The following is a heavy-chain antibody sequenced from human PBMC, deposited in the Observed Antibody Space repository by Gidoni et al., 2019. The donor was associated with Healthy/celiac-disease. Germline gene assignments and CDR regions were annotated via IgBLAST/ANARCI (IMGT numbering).Heavy chain of an antibody. D-gene: IGHD1-7*01. V-gene: IGHV3-15*07. Sequence: EVQLVESGGGLVKPGGSLRLSCAASGFTFSNAWMNWVRQAPGKGLEWVGRIKSKTDGGTTDYAAPVKGRFTISRDDSKNTLYLQMNSLKTEDTAVYYCTTDKVELRGYYYYMDVWGKGTTVTVSS. CDR2: IKSKTDGGTT. CDR1: GFTFSNAW. CDR3: TTDKVELRGYYYYMDV. J-gene: IGHJ6*03.